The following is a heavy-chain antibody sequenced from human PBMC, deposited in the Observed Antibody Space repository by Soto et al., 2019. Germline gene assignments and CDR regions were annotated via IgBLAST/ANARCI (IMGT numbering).Heavy chain of an antibody. CDR2: TTYDGGIK. CDR3: AGALENPYFYYGLNV. J-gene: IGHJ6*02. D-gene: IGHD1-1*01. Sequence: PSETLSLTCSVSGGSIMSYYWTWIRLAPGKGLEWVAATTYDGGIKHYVDSVKGRFTISRDNSKNTLYLQMNSLRVEDTATYYCAGALENPYFYYGLNVWGQGTTVTVSS. V-gene: IGHV3-30*03. CDR1: GGSIMSYY.